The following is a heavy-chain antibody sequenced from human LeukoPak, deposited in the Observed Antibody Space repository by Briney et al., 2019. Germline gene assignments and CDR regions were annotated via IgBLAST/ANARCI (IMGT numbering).Heavy chain of an antibody. Sequence: GGSLRLSCAASGFTFSSYGMHWVRQAPGKGLEWVAVIWYDGSNKYYADSVKGRFTISRDNSKNTLYLQMNSLRAEDTAVYYCAKKATAMDPFDYWGQGTLVTVSS. D-gene: IGHD5-18*01. CDR1: GFTFSSYG. CDR3: AKKATAMDPFDY. J-gene: IGHJ4*02. V-gene: IGHV3-30*02. CDR2: IWYDGSNK.